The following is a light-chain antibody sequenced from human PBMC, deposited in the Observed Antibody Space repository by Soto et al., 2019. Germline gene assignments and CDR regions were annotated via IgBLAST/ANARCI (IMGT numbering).Light chain of an antibody. V-gene: IGLV2-8*01. Sequence: QSVLTQPPSASGSPGQSVAISCTGTSSDVGGYNYVSWYQQHPGKAPKLMIYEVNKRPSGVPDRFSGSKSGNTASLTVSGLQDEDEAAYYCSSYAGSSNVFGTGTKV. J-gene: IGLJ1*01. CDR3: SSYAGSSNV. CDR1: SSDVGGYNY. CDR2: EVN.